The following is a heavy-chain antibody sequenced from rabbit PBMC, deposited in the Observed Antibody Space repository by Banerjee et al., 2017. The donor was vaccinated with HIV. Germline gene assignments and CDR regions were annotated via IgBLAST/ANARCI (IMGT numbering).Heavy chain of an antibody. V-gene: IGHV1S43*01. Sequence: QQHLEESGGGLVKPGGTLTLTCNASGIDFSDYAYMCWVRQAPGKGLELIACVYTSSGATWYASWVNGRFTISRSTSLNTVDLKMTSLTAADTATYFCARDLAGVIGWNFNLWGPGTLVTVS. J-gene: IGHJ4*01. CDR1: GIDFSDYAY. CDR3: ARDLAGVIGWNFNL. CDR2: VYTSSGAT. D-gene: IGHD4-1*01.